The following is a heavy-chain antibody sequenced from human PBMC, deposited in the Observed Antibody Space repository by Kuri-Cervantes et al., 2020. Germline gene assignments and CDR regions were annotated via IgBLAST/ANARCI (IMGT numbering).Heavy chain of an antibody. D-gene: IGHD3-3*01. J-gene: IGHJ4*02. Sequence: SVKVSCKASGGTFSSYAISWVRQAPGQGLEWMGGIIPIFGTANYAQKFQGRVTITADKSTSTAYMELSSLRSEDTAVYYCARDWVYDFWSGYSPDYFDYWGQGTLVTVSS. CDR3: ARDWVYDFWSGYSPDYFDY. CDR1: GGTFSSYA. V-gene: IGHV1-69*06. CDR2: IIPIFGTA.